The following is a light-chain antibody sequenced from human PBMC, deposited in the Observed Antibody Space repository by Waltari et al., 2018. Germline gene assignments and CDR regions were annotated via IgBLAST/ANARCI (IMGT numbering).Light chain of an antibody. V-gene: IGLV2-14*01. CDR2: EVS. Sequence: QSALTQPASVSGSPGQSITISCTGTSSAVGGSNYVSWYQQHPGKAPKLMIYEVSNRPSGVSNRFSGSKSGNTASLTISGLQAEDEADYYCSSYTSSSPLVFGGGTKLTVL. CDR3: SSYTSSSPLV. J-gene: IGLJ3*02. CDR1: SSAVGGSNY.